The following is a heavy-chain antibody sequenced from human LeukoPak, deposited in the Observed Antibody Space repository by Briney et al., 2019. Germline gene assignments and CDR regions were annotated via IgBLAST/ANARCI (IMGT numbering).Heavy chain of an antibody. CDR2: ISYTGST. CDR1: GGSISSYY. CDR3: ARHGGTWTFDY. D-gene: IGHD3-16*01. Sequence: AETLCLTCTVSGGSISSYYWSWIRQPPGRGLEWFGYISYTGSTNYNPSLKSRVTISVDTSKNQLSLKLSTVTAADTAVYYCARHGGTWTFDYWGQGALVSVSS. J-gene: IGHJ4*02. V-gene: IGHV4-59*08.